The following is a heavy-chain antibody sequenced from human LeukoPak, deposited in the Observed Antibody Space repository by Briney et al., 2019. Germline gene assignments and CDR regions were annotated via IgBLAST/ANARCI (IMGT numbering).Heavy chain of an antibody. CDR2: SRKTANSYTT. D-gene: IGHD1-26*01. V-gene: IGHV3-72*01. Sequence: GGATILSCASSDFTASDYYMGWVRPTPGKGLAGDGRSRKTANSYTTDFAATVKGRFTISSDETKNSLFWQMNSLNTEDTAVYYCVRGQSGGAFDIWGQGTMVTVSS. CDR1: DFTASDYY. CDR3: VRGQSGGAFDI. J-gene: IGHJ3*02.